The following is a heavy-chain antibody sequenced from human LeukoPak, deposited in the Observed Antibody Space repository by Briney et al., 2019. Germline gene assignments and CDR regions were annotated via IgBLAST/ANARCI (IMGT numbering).Heavy chain of an antibody. J-gene: IGHJ4*02. D-gene: IGHD2/OR15-2a*01. CDR3: AGRIVPAALGS. CDR2: IHYSGST. V-gene: IGHV4-39*01. Sequence: SETLSLTCTVSGDSVSRSDLYWGWIRQPPGKGLEWIGSIHYSGSTYYNPSLESRVTISVDTSKNQFSLNLRSVTVADTAVYYCAGRIVPAALGSWGQGALVTVSS. CDR1: GDSVSRSDLY.